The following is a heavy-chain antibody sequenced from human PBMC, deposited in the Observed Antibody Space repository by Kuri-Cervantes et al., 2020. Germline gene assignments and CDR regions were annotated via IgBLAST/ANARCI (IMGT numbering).Heavy chain of an antibody. J-gene: IGHJ4*02. D-gene: IGHD3-10*01. CDR3: ARGGFIRGFDF. CDR1: GYTFTSYG. CDR2: FSAYNGDT. Sequence: ASVKVSCKASGYTFTSYGISWVRQAPGQGLEWVGWFSAYNGDTLSAEKVQGRVALTTDTSTNTAYMELTSLQPDDTAIYYCARGGFIRGFDFWGQGTLVTVSS. V-gene: IGHV1-18*01.